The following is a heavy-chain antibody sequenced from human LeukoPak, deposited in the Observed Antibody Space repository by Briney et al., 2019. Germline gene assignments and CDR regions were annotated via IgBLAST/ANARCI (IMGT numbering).Heavy chain of an antibody. J-gene: IGHJ2*01. V-gene: IGHV3-20*04. CDR2: TSWNGGIT. Sequence: GGSLRLSCTVSGFTVSSNSMSWVRQAPGKGLEWVSGTSWNGGITDYGDSVKGRFTISRDNAKNSLYLQMNSLRVEDTAFYYCASSFGSGKTNYWYFALWGRGTLVTVAS. D-gene: IGHD3-10*01. CDR3: ASSFGSGKTNYWYFAL. CDR1: GFTVSSNS.